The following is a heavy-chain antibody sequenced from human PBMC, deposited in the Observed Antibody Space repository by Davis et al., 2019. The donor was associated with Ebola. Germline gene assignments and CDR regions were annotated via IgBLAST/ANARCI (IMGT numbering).Heavy chain of an antibody. Sequence: PGGSLRLSCAASGFTFSNAWMNWVRQAPGEGLEWVGRIKSKTDGGTTDYAAPVKGRFTISRDDSKNTLYLQMNSLKTEDTAVYYCTTDAMIVVVITEAYWGQGTLVTVSS. CDR2: IKSKTDGGTT. D-gene: IGHD3-22*01. CDR1: GFTFSNAW. J-gene: IGHJ4*02. CDR3: TTDAMIVVVITEAY. V-gene: IGHV3-15*07.